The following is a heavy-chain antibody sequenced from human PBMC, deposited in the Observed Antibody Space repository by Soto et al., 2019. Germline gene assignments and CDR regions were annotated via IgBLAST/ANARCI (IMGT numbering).Heavy chain of an antibody. D-gene: IGHD3-22*01. V-gene: IGHV3-33*01. CDR2: IWYDGSNK. Sequence: GGSLRLSCAASGFTFSSYGMHWARQAPGKGLEWVAVIWYDGSNKYYADSVKGRFTISRDNSKNTLYLQMNSLRAEDTAVYCCARVQSAYYYDSSGHDAFDIWGQGTMVTVSS. CDR3: ARVQSAYYYDSSGHDAFDI. J-gene: IGHJ3*02. CDR1: GFTFSSYG.